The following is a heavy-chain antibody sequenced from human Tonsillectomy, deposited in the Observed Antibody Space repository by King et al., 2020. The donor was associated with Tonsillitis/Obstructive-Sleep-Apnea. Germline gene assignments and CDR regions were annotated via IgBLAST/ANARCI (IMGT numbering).Heavy chain of an antibody. CDR2: ISGSGVST. J-gene: IGHJ5*02. CDR1: GFTFSSYA. Sequence: VQLVESGRGLVQPGESLRLSCAASGFTFSSYAMSWVRQAPGKGLEWVSAISGSGVSTYYADSVRGRFTISRDNSKNKLYLQMSSLRAEDRAIYYCAKGGYCSGDSCYTSWFDPWGQGTLVTVSS. CDR3: AKGGYCSGDSCYTSWFDP. D-gene: IGHD2-2*02. V-gene: IGHV3-23*04.